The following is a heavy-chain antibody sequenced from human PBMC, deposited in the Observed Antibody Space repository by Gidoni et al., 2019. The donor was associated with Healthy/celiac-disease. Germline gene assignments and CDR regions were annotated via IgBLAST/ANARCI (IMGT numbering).Heavy chain of an antibody. CDR1: GGTFSSYA. V-gene: IGHV1-69*01. CDR3: ARDSGSYSRIDY. J-gene: IGHJ4*02. Sequence: QVQLVQSGAEVKKPGSSVKVSCKASGGTFSSYAIRWVRQAPGQGLEWIGGIIPLFGTANYAQKFLGRVTITADESTSTAYMELSSLRSEDTAVYYCARDSGSYSRIDYWGQGTLVTVSS. D-gene: IGHD1-26*01. CDR2: IIPLFGTA.